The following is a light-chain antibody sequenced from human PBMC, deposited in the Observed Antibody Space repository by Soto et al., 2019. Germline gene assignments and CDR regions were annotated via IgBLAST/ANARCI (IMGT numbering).Light chain of an antibody. CDR2: LNSDGSH. J-gene: IGLJ3*02. V-gene: IGLV4-69*01. CDR3: QTWGTGLQV. Sequence: QSVLTQSPSASASLGASVKLTCTLSSGHSSYAIAWHQQQPEKGPRYLMKLNSDGSHSKGDGSPDRFSGSSSGAVRYLTIPRLQSEDEADYHCQTWGTGLQVFGGGTKLTVL. CDR1: SGHSSYA.